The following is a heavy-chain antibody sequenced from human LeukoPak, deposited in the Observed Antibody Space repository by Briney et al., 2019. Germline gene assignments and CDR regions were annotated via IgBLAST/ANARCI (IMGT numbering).Heavy chain of an antibody. CDR2: IIPIFGTA. CDR1: GGTFSSYA. D-gene: IGHD4-17*01. Sequence: SVKVSCKASGGTFSSYAINWVRQAPGQGLEWMGGIIPIFGTANYAQKFQDRVTITADESTSTAYMELSSLRSEDTAIYYCAKGATVTTYDYFDYWGQGTLVTVSS. V-gene: IGHV1-69*13. CDR3: AKGATVTTYDYFDY. J-gene: IGHJ4*02.